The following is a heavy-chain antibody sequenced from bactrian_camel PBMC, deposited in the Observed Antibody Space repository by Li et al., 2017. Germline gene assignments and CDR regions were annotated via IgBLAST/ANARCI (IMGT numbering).Heavy chain of an antibody. CDR2: IEHDGNT. V-gene: IGHV3S55*01. CDR3: AVYDAYAGRCSFREDYYDY. D-gene: IGHD2*01. Sequence: VQLVESGGGSVEAGGSLRLSCAASGATYGTHCMAWFRQVPGKERKGVAGIEHDGNTTYADSVKGRFTISFDNAKNTLHLQMNSLKPEDTGMYHCAVYDAYAGRCSFREDYYDYWGPGTQVTVS. CDR1: GATYGTHC. J-gene: IGHJ4*01.